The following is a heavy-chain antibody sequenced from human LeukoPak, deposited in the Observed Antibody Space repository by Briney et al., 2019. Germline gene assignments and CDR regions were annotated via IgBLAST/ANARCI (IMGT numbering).Heavy chain of an antibody. CDR1: GFTFFNYW. D-gene: IGHD3-3*01. J-gene: IGHJ4*02. CDR3: AGRGELWSGYPFDA. Sequence: PGGSLRLSCEATGFTFFNYWMHWVRQAPGKGLKWVSRIDSHGAATDYADSVKGRFTISRDNDKNTVYLQMDSLRTEDTAMYYCAGRGELWSGYPFDAWGQGTLVSVSS. V-gene: IGHV3-74*01. CDR2: IDSHGAAT.